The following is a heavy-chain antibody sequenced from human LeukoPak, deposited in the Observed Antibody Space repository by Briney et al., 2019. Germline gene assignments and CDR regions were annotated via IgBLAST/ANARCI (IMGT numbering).Heavy chain of an antibody. V-gene: IGHV4-39*07. Sequence: TPSETLSLTCSVSGGSISSSNYYWGWIRQPPGKGLEWIGTIYYSGSTYYNPSLKSRVTISVDTSKNQFSLKLSSVTAADTAVYYCARETGITMIVVDAFDIWGQGTMVTVSS. CDR1: GGSISSSNYY. CDR3: ARETGITMIVVDAFDI. CDR2: IYYSGST. J-gene: IGHJ3*02. D-gene: IGHD3-22*01.